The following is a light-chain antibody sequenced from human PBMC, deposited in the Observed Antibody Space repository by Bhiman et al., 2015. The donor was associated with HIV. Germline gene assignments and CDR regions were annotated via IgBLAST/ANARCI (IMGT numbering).Light chain of an antibody. CDR1: SSNIGKNY. V-gene: IGLV1-51*02. Sequence: QSVLTQPPSVSAAPGQKVIISCSGSSSNIGKNYVAWYQQLPGTAPKLLVYENTNRPSGIPDRFSGSKSGTSATLGITGLQTGDEADYYCGTWDSSLNAEVFGGGTKLTVL. CDR3: GTWDSSLNAEV. CDR2: ENT. J-gene: IGLJ2*01.